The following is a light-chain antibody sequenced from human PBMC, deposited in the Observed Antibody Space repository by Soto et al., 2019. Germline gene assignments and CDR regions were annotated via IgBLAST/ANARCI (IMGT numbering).Light chain of an antibody. CDR3: QQYGGSPIT. CDR1: QSVSASY. CDR2: AAS. Sequence: EIVLTQSPGTLSLSPGERATLSCRASQSVSASYLAWYQQKPGQAPRLLIYAASSRATGIPDRFSGSGSGTDFTLTISRLEPEDFALYYCQQYGGSPITFGLGTRLEIK. V-gene: IGKV3-20*01. J-gene: IGKJ5*01.